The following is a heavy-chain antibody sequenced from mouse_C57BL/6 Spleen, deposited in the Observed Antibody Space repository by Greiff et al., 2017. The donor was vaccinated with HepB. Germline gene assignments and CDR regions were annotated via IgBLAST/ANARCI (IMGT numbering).Heavy chain of an antibody. CDR3: ASSSTVVAFDY. CDR2: ISSGSSTI. Sequence: DVKLVESGGGLVKPGGSLKLSCAASGFTFSDYGMHWVRQAPEKGLEWVAYISSGSSTIYYADTVKGRFTISRDNAKNTLFLQMTSLRSEDTAMYCCASSSTVVAFDYWGQGTTLTVSS. D-gene: IGHD1-1*01. CDR1: GFTFSDYG. J-gene: IGHJ2*01. V-gene: IGHV5-17*01.